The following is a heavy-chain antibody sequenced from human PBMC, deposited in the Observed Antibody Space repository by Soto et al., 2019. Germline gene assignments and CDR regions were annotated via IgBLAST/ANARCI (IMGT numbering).Heavy chain of an antibody. CDR2: TYFRSKWYN. CDR1: GDSVSSNTAS. D-gene: IGHD5-12*01. CDR3: AKGDNLGPKTGYAIDL. Sequence: SQTLSLTCAISGDSVSSNTASWNWIRQSPSRGLEWLGRTYFRSKWYNDYAVSVKSRIIINPDTSNNQFSLQLNSVTPEDTAVYFCAKGDNLGPKTGYAIDLWGQGIMVTLSS. J-gene: IGHJ5*02. V-gene: IGHV6-1*01.